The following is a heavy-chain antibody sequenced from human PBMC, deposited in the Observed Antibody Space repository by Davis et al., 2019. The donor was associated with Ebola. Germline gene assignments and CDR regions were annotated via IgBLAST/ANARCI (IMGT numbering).Heavy chain of an antibody. CDR1: GGSISSGGYY. D-gene: IGHD6-6*01. CDR2: IYYSGST. V-gene: IGHV4-61*08. CDR3: ARAGWYSSSSYDY. Sequence: SETLSLTCTVSGGSISSGGYYWSWIRQHPGKGLEWIGYIYYSGSTYYNPSLKSRVTISVDTSKNQFSLKLSSVTAADTAVYYCARAGWYSSSSYDYWGQGTLVTVSS. J-gene: IGHJ4*02.